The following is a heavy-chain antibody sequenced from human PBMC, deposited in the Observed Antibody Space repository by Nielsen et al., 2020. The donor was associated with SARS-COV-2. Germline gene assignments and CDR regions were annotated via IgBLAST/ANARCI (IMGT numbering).Heavy chain of an antibody. V-gene: IGHV4-39*01. CDR3: ARWFMGGGFDY. D-gene: IGHD3-10*01. Sequence: SETLSLTCTVSGGSTSSSYYYWGWIRQPPGKGLEWIGSISYSGSTYYNPSLKSRVAISEDTSKNQFSLKLISVTAADTAVFYCARWFMGGGFDYWGQGTLVTVSS. J-gene: IGHJ4*02. CDR1: GGSTSSSYYY. CDR2: ISYSGST.